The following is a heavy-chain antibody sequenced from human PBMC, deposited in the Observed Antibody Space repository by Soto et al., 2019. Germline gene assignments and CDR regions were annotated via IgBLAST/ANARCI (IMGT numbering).Heavy chain of an antibody. J-gene: IGHJ3*01. CDR2: IYYTGTT. CDR1: GGSVSSGTHY. Sequence: PSETLSLTCSVSGGSVSSGTHYWSWIRQPPGKGLEWIGYIYYTGTTKYNPSLKSRTTILVDTSKNQFSLKMSSVTAADTALYYCGRDPVVDGVPAGGIDVWGQGTMVTVSS. CDR3: GRDPVVDGVPAGGIDV. D-gene: IGHD2-8*01. V-gene: IGHV4-61*01.